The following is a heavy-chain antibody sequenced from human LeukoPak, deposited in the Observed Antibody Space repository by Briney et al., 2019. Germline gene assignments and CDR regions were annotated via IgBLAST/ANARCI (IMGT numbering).Heavy chain of an antibody. CDR2: FDPEDGET. CDR3: ATEGRGFWRTTIFGVFMY. V-gene: IGHV1-24*01. Sequence: VASVKVSCKVSGYTLTELSMHWVRQAPGKGLEWMGGFDPEDGETIYAQKFQGRVTMTEDTSTDTAYMELSSLRSEDTAVYYCATEGRGFWRTTIFGVFMYWGQGTLVTVSS. J-gene: IGHJ4*02. D-gene: IGHD3-3*01. CDR1: GYTLTELS.